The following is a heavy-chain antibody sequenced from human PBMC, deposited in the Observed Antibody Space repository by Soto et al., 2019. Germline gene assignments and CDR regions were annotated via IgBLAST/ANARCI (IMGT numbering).Heavy chain of an antibody. Sequence: ASVKVSCKASGYTFTGYYMHWVRQAPGQGLEWMGWINPNSGGTNYAQKFQGRVTMTRDTSISTAYMELSRLRSDDTAVYYCARGEDWYQLLLDYWDQGTLVTVSS. CDR1: GYTFTGYY. V-gene: IGHV1-2*02. J-gene: IGHJ4*02. CDR3: ARGEDWYQLLLDY. CDR2: INPNSGGT. D-gene: IGHD2-2*01.